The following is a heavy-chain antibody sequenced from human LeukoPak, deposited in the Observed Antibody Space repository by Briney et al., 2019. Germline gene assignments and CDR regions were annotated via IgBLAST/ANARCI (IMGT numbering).Heavy chain of an antibody. CDR3: ARRRIVGSTDDAFDI. J-gene: IGHJ3*02. Sequence: GGSLRLSCEASGLSLSNYPMHWVRQAPGKGLEWAAVISSDGNTKYYADSVKGRFTISRDNSNNTLYLQMNSLRADDTAIYYCARRRIVGSTDDAFDIWGQGTMVTLSS. V-gene: IGHV3-30-3*01. CDR2: ISSDGNTK. D-gene: IGHD1-26*01. CDR1: GLSLSNYP.